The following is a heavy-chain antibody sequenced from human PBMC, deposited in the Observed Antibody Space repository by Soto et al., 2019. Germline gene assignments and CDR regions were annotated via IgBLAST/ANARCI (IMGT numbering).Heavy chain of an antibody. J-gene: IGHJ5*02. V-gene: IGHV4-30-4*08. D-gene: IGHD2-2*01. Sequence: QVHLQESAPGLVKPSETLSLTCSVSGDSVKSVGYYWTWIRQPPGKGVEWLGDIYNTGTSRYNASPRGRITISADASSNTLSLTLTAVPAADTPFYFCGRGVRSRLNATSVDPWGHG. CDR3: GRGVRSRLNATSVDP. CDR2: IYNTGTS. CDR1: GDSVKSVGYY.